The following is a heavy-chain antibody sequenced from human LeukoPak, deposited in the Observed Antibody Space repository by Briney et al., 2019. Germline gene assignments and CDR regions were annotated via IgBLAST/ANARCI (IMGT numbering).Heavy chain of an antibody. CDR1: GFSFDDLA. CDR3: ARELRFWAEVASSRGPADY. Sequence: GGSLRLSCATSGFSFDDLAMSWVRQAPGRGLDWVSGVTASGDDRGYVDSVKGRFTVSRDNAKNSLYLDMNSLRAEDTALYYCARELRFWAEVASSRGPADYWGQGTLVTVSS. D-gene: IGHD3/OR15-3a*01. J-gene: IGHJ4*02. CDR2: VTASGDDR. V-gene: IGHV3-20*04.